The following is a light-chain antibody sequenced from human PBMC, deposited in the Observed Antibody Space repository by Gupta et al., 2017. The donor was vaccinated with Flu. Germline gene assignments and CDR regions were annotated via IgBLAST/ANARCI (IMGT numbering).Light chain of an antibody. CDR3: QTWGTGIRV. Sequence: QLVLTQSPSASASLGASVKLTCPLSSGHSNYAIAWHQQKPEKGPRYLMKVTSDGSHSKGDGIPDRFSGSSSGAERYLTISSLQSEDEADYYCQTWGTGIRVFGGGTKLTVL. CDR2: VTSDGSH. V-gene: IGLV4-69*01. CDR1: SGHSNYA. J-gene: IGLJ3*02.